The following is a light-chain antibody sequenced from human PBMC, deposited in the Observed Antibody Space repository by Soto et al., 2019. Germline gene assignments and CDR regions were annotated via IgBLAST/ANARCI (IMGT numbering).Light chain of an antibody. CDR3: QQYGSSLRT. J-gene: IGKJ1*01. Sequence: EIVLTQSPVTLSLSPGERATLSCRASQTIRHTYLSGHQQKPGQAPWLLTDGASSRASGIPDRVSGRGAGTDFTLTISRLEPEDFAVYYCQQYGSSLRTFGQGTKVDI. V-gene: IGKV3-20*01. CDR2: GAS. CDR1: QTIRHTY.